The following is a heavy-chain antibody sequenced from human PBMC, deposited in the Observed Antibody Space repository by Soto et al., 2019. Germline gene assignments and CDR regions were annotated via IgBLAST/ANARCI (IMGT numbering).Heavy chain of an antibody. V-gene: IGHV2-26*01. CDR3: APTYSTSWYWLDP. CDR1: GFSLSNAGLG. Sequence: QVTVKESGPVLVKPTETLTLTCTVSGFSLSNAGLGVSWIRQPPGKALEWLAHIFSNDEKSYSTSLKSRLTTSXDXXKSQVVLTMTNMDPVDTATYYCAPTYSTSWYWLDPWGQGTLVTVSS. CDR2: IFSNDEK. J-gene: IGHJ5*02. D-gene: IGHD6-13*01.